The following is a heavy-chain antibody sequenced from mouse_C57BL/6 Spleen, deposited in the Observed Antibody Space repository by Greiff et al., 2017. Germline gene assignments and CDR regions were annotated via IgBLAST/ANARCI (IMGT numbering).Heavy chain of an antibody. J-gene: IGHJ2*01. Sequence: QVQLQQSGAELVRPGASVKLSCKASGYTFTDYYINWVKQRPGQGLEWIARIYPGSGNTYYNEKFKGKATLTAEKSSSTAYMQLSSLTSEDSAVYFCARSSGNYPYFDYWGQGTTLTVSS. CDR2: IYPGSGNT. V-gene: IGHV1-76*01. CDR1: GYTFTDYY. D-gene: IGHD2-1*01. CDR3: ARSSGNYPYFDY.